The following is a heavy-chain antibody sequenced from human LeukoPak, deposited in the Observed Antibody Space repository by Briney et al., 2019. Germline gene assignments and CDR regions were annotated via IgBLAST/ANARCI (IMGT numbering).Heavy chain of an antibody. J-gene: IGHJ4*02. CDR3: AKGSDILTGYYSPLDY. Sequence: GGSLRLSCAASGFTFSSYAMSWVRQAPGEGLEWVSAISGSGGSTYYADSVKGRFTISRDNSKNTLYLQMNSLRAEDTAVYYCAKGSDILTGYYSPLDYWGQGTLVTVSS. CDR1: GFTFSSYA. CDR2: ISGSGGST. D-gene: IGHD3-9*01. V-gene: IGHV3-23*01.